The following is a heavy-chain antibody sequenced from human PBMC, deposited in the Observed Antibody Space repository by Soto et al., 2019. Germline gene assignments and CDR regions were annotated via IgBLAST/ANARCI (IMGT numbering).Heavy chain of an antibody. CDR2: IYYSGST. Sequence: SETLSLTCTVSGGSISSYYWSWIRQPPGKGLEWIGYIYYSGSTNYNPSLKSRVTISVDTSKNQFSLKLSSVTAADTAVYYCARASSIAARRGFEYWGQGTLVTVSS. CDR1: GGSISSYY. CDR3: ARASSIAARRGFEY. J-gene: IGHJ4*02. D-gene: IGHD6-6*01. V-gene: IGHV4-59*01.